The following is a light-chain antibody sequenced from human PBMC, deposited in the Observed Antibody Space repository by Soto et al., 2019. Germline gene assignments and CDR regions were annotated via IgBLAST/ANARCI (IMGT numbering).Light chain of an antibody. CDR3: QTYDSSLSGWV. Sequence: QSVLTQPPSVSGAPGQRVTISCTGSSSNIGAGYDVHWYQQLPGTAPKLLIYGNSNRPSGVPDRFSGSKSGTSASLAITGLHASDEADYYSQTYDSSLSGWVFGGGTKLTVL. CDR2: GNS. J-gene: IGLJ3*02. CDR1: SSNIGAGYD. V-gene: IGLV1-40*01.